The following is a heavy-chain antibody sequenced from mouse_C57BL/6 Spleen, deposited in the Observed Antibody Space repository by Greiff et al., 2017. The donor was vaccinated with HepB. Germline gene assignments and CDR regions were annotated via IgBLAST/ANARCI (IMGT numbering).Heavy chain of an antibody. V-gene: IGHV1-63*01. Sequence: VQLQQSGAELVRPGTSVKMSCKASGYTFTNYWIGWAKQRPGHGLEWIGDIYPGGGYTNYNEKFKGKATLTADKSSSTAYMQFSSLTSEDSAIYYCARSDYDYDGGGFDYWGQGTTLTVSS. J-gene: IGHJ2*01. CDR1: GYTFTNYW. CDR3: ARSDYDYDGGGFDY. D-gene: IGHD2-4*01. CDR2: IYPGGGYT.